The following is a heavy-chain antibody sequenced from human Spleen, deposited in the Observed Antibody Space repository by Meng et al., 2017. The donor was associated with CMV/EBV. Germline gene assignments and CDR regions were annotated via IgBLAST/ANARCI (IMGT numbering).Heavy chain of an antibody. V-gene: IGHV4-34*01. Sequence: AVYGGSVSGYYWSRIRQRPGTGLEWIGEINHSGSTNYNPSLKSRVTISVDTSKNQFSLKLSSVTAADTAVYYCARGGNDWGLYYFDYWGQGTLVTVSS. J-gene: IGHJ4*02. CDR2: INHSGST. CDR1: GGSVSGYY. CDR3: ARGGNDWGLYYFDY. D-gene: IGHD7-27*01.